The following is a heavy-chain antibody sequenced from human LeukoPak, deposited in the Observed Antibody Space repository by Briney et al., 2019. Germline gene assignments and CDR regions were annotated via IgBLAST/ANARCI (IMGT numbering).Heavy chain of an antibody. Sequence: GGSLRLSCAASGFTFSSYSMNWVRQAPGKGLEWVSSISSSSSYIYYADSVKGRFTTSRDNAKNSLYLQMNSLRAEDTAVYYCARVWATVTTGYNWFDPWGQGTLVTVSS. CDR2: ISSSSSYI. CDR1: GFTFSSYS. V-gene: IGHV3-21*01. D-gene: IGHD4-17*01. CDR3: ARVWATVTTGYNWFDP. J-gene: IGHJ5*02.